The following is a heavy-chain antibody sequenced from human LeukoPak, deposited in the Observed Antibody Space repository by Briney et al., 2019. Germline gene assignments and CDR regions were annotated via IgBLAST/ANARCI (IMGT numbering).Heavy chain of an antibody. D-gene: IGHD6-13*01. CDR2: ISWNSDII. V-gene: IGHV3-9*03. CDR1: GFTFDDYA. CDR3: AKSKSSSWYTTLDY. Sequence: PGGSLRLSCAASGFTFDDYAMHWVRQVPGKGLEWVSGISWNSDIIDYADSVKGRFTISRDTAKNSLYLQMNSLRGEDMAFYYCAKSKSSSWYTTLDYWGQGILVTVSS. J-gene: IGHJ4*02.